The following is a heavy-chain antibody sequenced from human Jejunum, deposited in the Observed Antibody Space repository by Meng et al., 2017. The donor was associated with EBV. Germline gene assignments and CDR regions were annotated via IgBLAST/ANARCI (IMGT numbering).Heavy chain of an antibody. CDR3: ARMEFTYAWYYDV. Sequence: QVQLQESGPGLVKPSETLSLTGAVSGGSISSDGYYWNWIRQSPGKGLEWIGYIFHSGGAWYNLSLKGRVTISVDVSKNEFSLKLTSVTAADTAVYYCARMEFTYAWYYDVWGRGTLGTVSS. D-gene: IGHD1-1*01. CDR2: IFHSGGA. J-gene: IGHJ2*01. CDR1: GGSISSDGYY. V-gene: IGHV4-30-4*08.